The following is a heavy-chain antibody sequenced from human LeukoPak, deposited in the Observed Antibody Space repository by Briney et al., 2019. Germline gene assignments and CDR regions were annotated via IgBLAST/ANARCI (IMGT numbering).Heavy chain of an antibody. V-gene: IGHV4-59*08. D-gene: IGHD1-14*01. CDR1: GGSITSYY. Sequence: PSETLSLTCTVSGGSITSYYWSWIRQPPGKGLEWIGYIYYSGSTNYNPSLKSRVTISVDTSKNQFSLKLSPVTAADTAVYYCARLSTEYFDYWGQGTLVTVSS. J-gene: IGHJ4*02. CDR2: IYYSGST. CDR3: ARLSTEYFDY.